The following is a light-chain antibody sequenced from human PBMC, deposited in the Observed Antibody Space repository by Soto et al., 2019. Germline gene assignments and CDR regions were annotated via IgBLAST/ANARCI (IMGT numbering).Light chain of an antibody. CDR1: RDIGTW. V-gene: IGKV1-5*03. CDR2: RAS. J-gene: IGKJ4*01. CDR3: HRHETYPLA. Sequence: TQMTQSHSTLSASVGDSVSITCRASRDIGTWLAWFQQKPGRAPNLLIYRASTLARGVPSRFSGSGSGTEFTLTISSLQPDDFATYYCHRHETYPLAFGGGTKVDI.